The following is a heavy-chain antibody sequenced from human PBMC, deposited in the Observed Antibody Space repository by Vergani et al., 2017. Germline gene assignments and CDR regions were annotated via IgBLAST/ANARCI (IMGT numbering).Heavy chain of an antibody. Sequence: EVQLVESGGGLVKPGGSLRLSCAASGFTFSSYSMNWVRQAPGKGLEWVSSISSSSSYIYYADSVKGRFTISRDNAKNSLYLQMNSLRAEDTAVYYCARELGAYGGNSSPSHWGQGTLVTVSS. CDR2: ISSSSSYI. V-gene: IGHV3-21*01. J-gene: IGHJ1*01. CDR1: GFTFSSYS. D-gene: IGHD4-23*01. CDR3: ARELGAYGGNSSPSH.